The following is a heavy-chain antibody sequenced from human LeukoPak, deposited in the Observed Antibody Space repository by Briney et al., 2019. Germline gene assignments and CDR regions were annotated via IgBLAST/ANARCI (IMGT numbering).Heavy chain of an antibody. V-gene: IGHV1-2*02. CDR1: GYTFTGYY. J-gene: IGHJ3*02. Sequence: ASVKVSCKASGYTFTGYYMHWVRQAPGQGLEWMGWINPNSGGTNYAQKFQGRVTMTEDTSTDTAYMELSSLRSEDTAVYYCATAYYYDSSGYDAFDIWGQGTMVTVSS. CDR3: ATAYYYDSSGYDAFDI. CDR2: INPNSGGT. D-gene: IGHD3-22*01.